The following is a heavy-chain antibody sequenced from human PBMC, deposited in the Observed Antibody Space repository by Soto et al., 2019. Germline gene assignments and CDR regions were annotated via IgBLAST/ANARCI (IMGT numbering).Heavy chain of an antibody. V-gene: IGHV3-53*01. J-gene: IGHJ4*02. CDR1: GLSVSRSY. D-gene: IGHD3-10*01. CDR2: IYSGGST. CDR3: ARDSPEYGTGSPLES. Sequence: PGGSLRLSCAGSGLSVSRSYMNWVRQAPGKGLEWLSIIYSGGSTKYADSVKDRFTISRDTSKNTVYLHMDRLRAEDTAVYYCARDSPEYGTGSPLESWGQGTLVTVSS.